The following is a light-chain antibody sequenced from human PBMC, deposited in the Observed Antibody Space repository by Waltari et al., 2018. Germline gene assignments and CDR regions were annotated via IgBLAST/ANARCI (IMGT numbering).Light chain of an antibody. V-gene: IGLV2-14*03. CDR1: SSDVGSYNY. Sequence: QSALTQPASVSGSPGQSLTLSCSGTSSDVGSYNYVSWYQQHPGTPPKPLIYDVTRRPAGVSGRFSGSKSGNTASLSISGLQPEDEADYFGSSYTPTSILVFGGGTKLTV. CDR2: DVT. CDR3: SSYTPTSILV. J-gene: IGLJ2*01.